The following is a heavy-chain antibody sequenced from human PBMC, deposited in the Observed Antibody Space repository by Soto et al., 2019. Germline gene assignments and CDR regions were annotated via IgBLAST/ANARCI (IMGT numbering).Heavy chain of an antibody. V-gene: IGHV4-59*01. Sequence: KTWETLSLTCTVSGGSISSYYWSWIRQPPGKGLEWIGYIYYSGSTNYNPSLKSRVTISVDTSKNQFSLKLSSVTAADTAVYYCARSMVRGVIIPYYYYGMDVWGQGTTVTVSS. J-gene: IGHJ6*02. D-gene: IGHD3-10*01. CDR3: ARSMVRGVIIPYYYYGMDV. CDR1: GGSISSYY. CDR2: IYYSGST.